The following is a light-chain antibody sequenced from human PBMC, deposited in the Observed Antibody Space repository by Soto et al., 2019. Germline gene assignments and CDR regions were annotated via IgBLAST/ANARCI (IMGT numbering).Light chain of an antibody. CDR2: EVS. CDR1: SSDVGGYNY. J-gene: IGLJ3*02. Sequence: QSALTQPASVSGSPGQSITISCTGTSSDVGGYNYVSWYQQHPGKAPKLMIYEVSNRPSGVSNRLSGSKSGNTASLTISGLQAEDEADYYCSSYTRSSTWVFGGGTKVTVL. CDR3: SSYTRSSTWV. V-gene: IGLV2-14*01.